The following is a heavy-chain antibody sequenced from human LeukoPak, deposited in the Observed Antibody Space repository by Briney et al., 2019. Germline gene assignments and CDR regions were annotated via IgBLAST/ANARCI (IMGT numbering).Heavy chain of an antibody. J-gene: IGHJ5*02. CDR1: GGTFSSYT. CDR3: ARDEQDSSSWYARWFDP. V-gene: IGHV1-69*13. CDR2: IIPIFGTP. D-gene: IGHD6-13*01. Sequence: SVKVSCKASGGTFSSYTISWVRQAPGQGLEWMGGIIPIFGTPHYAQTFQGRVTTTADESTSTAYMELSSLRSEDTAVYYCARDEQDSSSWYARWFDPWGQGTLVTVSS.